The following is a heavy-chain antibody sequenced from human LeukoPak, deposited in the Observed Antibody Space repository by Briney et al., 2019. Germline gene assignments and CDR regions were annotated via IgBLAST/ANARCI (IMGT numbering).Heavy chain of an antibody. CDR2: IYYSGST. J-gene: IGHJ4*02. CDR3: ARGKGSGWSKFDY. D-gene: IGHD6-19*01. Sequence: SETLSLTCTVSGGSISSYYWSWIRQPPGKGLEWIGYIYYSGSTNYDPSLKSRVTISVDTSKNQFSLKLSSVTAADTAVYYCARGKGSGWSKFDYWGQGTLVTVSS. CDR1: GGSISSYY. V-gene: IGHV4-59*01.